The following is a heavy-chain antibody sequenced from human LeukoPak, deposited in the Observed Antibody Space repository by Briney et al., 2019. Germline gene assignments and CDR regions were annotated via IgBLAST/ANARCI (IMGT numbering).Heavy chain of an antibody. J-gene: IGHJ4*02. D-gene: IGHD5-18*01. CDR3: ARVNTDDGWVYFDY. CDR2: IYYSRST. Sequence: SQTLSLTCTVSGGSISSYYWSWIRQPPGKGLEWIGSIYYSRSTNYNPSLKSRVTISVDTSKNQFSLKLSSVTAADTAVYYCARVNTDDGWVYFDYWGQGTLVTVSS. CDR1: GGSISSYY. V-gene: IGHV4-59*01.